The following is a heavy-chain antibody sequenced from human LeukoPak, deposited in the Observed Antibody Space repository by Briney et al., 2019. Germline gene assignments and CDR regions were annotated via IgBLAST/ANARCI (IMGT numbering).Heavy chain of an antibody. V-gene: IGHV3-21*03. Sequence: GGSLRLSCAASGFTFSTYTMNWVRQAPGKGLEGVSSISSSSYFIYYADSVRGRLTISRENAKNSLYLQMNSLKTEDTAVYYCTRDQGGDPMTIHNWFDPWGQGTLVTVSS. J-gene: IGHJ5*02. D-gene: IGHD4/OR15-4a*01. CDR2: ISSSSYFI. CDR3: TRDQGGDPMTIHNWFDP. CDR1: GFTFSTYT.